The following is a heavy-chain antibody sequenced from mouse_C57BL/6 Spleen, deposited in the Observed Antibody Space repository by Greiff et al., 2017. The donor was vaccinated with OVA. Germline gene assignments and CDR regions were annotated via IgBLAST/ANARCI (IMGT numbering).Heavy chain of an antibody. CDR3: ARNWDWYFDV. J-gene: IGHJ1*03. V-gene: IGHV5-6*01. D-gene: IGHD4-1*01. CDR2: ISSGGSYT. CDR1: GFTFSSYG. Sequence: EVHLVESGGDLVKPGGSLKLSCAASGFTFSSYGMSWVRQTPDKRLEWVATISSGGSYTYYPDSVKGRFTISRDNAKNTLYLQMSSLKSEDTAMYYCARNWDWYFDVWGKGTTVTVSS.